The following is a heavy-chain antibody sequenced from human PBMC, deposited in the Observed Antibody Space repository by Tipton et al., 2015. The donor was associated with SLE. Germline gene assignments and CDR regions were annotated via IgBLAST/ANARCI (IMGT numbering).Heavy chain of an antibody. D-gene: IGHD1-26*01. Sequence: LRLSCAASGFTFDDYAMHWVRQAPGKGLEWVSGISWNSGSIGYADSVKGRFTISRDNAKNSLYLQMNSLRAEDTALYYCAKDVWVGATTLAASYFDYWGQGTLVTVSS. CDR3: AKDVWVGATTLAASYFDY. V-gene: IGHV3-9*01. J-gene: IGHJ4*02. CDR1: GFTFDDYA. CDR2: ISWNSGSI.